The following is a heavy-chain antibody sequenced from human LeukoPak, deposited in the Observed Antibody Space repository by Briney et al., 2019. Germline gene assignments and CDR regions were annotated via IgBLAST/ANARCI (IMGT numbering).Heavy chain of an antibody. CDR1: GYTFTSYY. D-gene: IGHD6-13*01. CDR2: INPSGGST. V-gene: IGHV1-46*01. Sequence: GASVKVSCKASGYTFTSYYMHWVRQAPGQGLEWMGIINPSGGSTGYAQKFQGRVTMTRDMSTSTVYMELSSLRSEDTAVYYCARDNRIAAAGTRGAFDIWGQGTMVTVSS. CDR3: ARDNRIAAAGTRGAFDI. J-gene: IGHJ3*02.